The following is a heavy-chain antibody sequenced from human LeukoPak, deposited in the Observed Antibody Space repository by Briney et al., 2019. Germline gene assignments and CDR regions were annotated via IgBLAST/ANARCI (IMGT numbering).Heavy chain of an antibody. CDR2: ISAYNGNT. D-gene: IGHD6-13*01. Sequence: GASVKVSCKASGYTFTSYGISWVRQAPGQGLEWMGWISAYNGNTNYAQKVQGRVTMTTDTSTSTAYMELRSLRSDDTAVYYCARSKAAGTSMAWFDPWGQGTLVTVSS. CDR1: GYTFTSYG. CDR3: ARSKAAGTSMAWFDP. V-gene: IGHV1-18*01. J-gene: IGHJ5*02.